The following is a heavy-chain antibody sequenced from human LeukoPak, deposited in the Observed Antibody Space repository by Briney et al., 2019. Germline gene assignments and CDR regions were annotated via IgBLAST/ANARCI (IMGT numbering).Heavy chain of an antibody. Sequence: SETLSLTCTVSGGSISSGSYYWSWIRQPAGKGLEWIGRIYTSGSTNYNPSLKSRVTISVDTSRNQFSLKLSSVTAADTAVYYCASSSPLEYYYYGMDVWGQGTTVTVSS. CDR2: IYTSGST. D-gene: IGHD6-6*01. CDR1: GGSISSGSYY. V-gene: IGHV4-61*02. CDR3: ASSSPLEYYYYGMDV. J-gene: IGHJ6*02.